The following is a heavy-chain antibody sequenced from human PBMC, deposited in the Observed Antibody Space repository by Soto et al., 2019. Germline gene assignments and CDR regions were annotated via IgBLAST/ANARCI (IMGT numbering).Heavy chain of an antibody. CDR3: VRDAPSQQSIFDS. D-gene: IGHD6-13*01. Sequence: ASVKVSCKASEYSFGDYYLHWLRQAPGQGLEWMGWINLNDGGTNYARKFQGRVTMTSDKSITTVYMELSSLRSDDTAVYYCVRDAPSQQSIFDSWGQGTLVTVSS. CDR1: EYSFGDYY. V-gene: IGHV1-2*02. J-gene: IGHJ4*02. CDR2: INLNDGGT.